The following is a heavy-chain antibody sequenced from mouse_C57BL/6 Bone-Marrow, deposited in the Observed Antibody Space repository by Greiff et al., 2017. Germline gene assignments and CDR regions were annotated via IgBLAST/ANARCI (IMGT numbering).Heavy chain of an antibody. CDR1: GYTFTDYY. CDR3: ARYYYSNHYWYFDV. Sequence: EVKVVESGPVLVKPGASVKMSCKASGYTFTDYYMNWVKQSHGQSLEWIGVINPYNGGTSYNQKFKGKATLTVDKSSSTAYMELNSLTSEDSAVYYGARYYYSNHYWYFDVWGTGTTVTVSS. J-gene: IGHJ1*03. D-gene: IGHD2-5*01. CDR2: INPYNGGT. V-gene: IGHV1-19*01.